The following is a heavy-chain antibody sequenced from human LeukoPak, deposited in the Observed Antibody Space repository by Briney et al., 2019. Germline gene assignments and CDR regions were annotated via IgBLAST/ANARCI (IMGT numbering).Heavy chain of an antibody. CDR3: RKLVFRGPYWRFFDY. CDR1: GFTSIAYA. D-gene: IGHD3-10*02. Sequence: AGGSLRLSCVGSGFTSIAYALTWARQAPGKGLEWVSGISGGGVTTYYADSVKGRFTISRDNSKNTLYLQMNSLRADDTAIYYWRKLVFRGPYWRFFDYWGQGPLVPV. V-gene: IGHV3-23*01. CDR2: ISGGGVTT. J-gene: IGHJ4*02.